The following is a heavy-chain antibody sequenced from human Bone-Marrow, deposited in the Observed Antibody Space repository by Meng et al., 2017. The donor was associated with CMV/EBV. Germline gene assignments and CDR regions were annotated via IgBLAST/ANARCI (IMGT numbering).Heavy chain of an antibody. CDR3: ARGYCSSTSCKWGYCYYYGMDV. V-gene: IGHV1-8*01. Sequence: ASVKVSCKASGYTFTSYDINWVRQATGQGLEWMGWMNPNSGNTGYAQKFQGRVTMTRNTSISTAYMELSSLRSEDTAVYYCARGYCSSTSCKWGYCYYYGMDVWGQGTTVTVSS. CDR2: MNPNSGNT. D-gene: IGHD2-2*01. J-gene: IGHJ6*02. CDR1: GYTFTSYD.